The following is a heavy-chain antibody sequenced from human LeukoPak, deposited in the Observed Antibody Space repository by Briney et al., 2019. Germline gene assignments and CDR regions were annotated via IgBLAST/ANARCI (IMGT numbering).Heavy chain of an antibody. Sequence: SETLSLTCAVYGGSFSGYYWSWIRQPPGKGLEWIGGINHSGSTNYNPSLKSRVTISVDTSKNQFSLKLSSVTAADTAVYYCAGPGAARIYWGQGTLVTVSS. V-gene: IGHV4-34*01. J-gene: IGHJ4*02. CDR2: INHSGST. CDR1: GGSFSGYY. CDR3: AGPGAARIY. D-gene: IGHD6-6*01.